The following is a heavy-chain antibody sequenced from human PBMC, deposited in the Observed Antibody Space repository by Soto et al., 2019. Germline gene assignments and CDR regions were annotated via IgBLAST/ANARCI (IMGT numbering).Heavy chain of an antibody. CDR2: IYPGDSDT. CDR3: ARRITMVRGVIITNDAFDI. V-gene: IGHV5-51*01. Sequence: GESLKISCKGSGYSFTSCWIGWVRQMPGKGLEWMGIIYPGDSDTRYSPSFQGQVTISADKSISTAYLQWSSLKASDTAMYYCARRITMVRGVIITNDAFDIWGQGTMVTVSS. J-gene: IGHJ3*02. D-gene: IGHD3-10*01. CDR1: GYSFTSCW.